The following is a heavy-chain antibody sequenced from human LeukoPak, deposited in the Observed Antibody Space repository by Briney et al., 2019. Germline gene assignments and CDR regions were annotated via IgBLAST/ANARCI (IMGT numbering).Heavy chain of an antibody. D-gene: IGHD2-2*01. J-gene: IGHJ4*02. Sequence: ASVKVSCKASGYTFTSYGISWVRQAPGQGLEWMGWISAYNGNTNYAQKIQGRVTMTTDTSTSTAYMELRSLRSDDTAVYYCARQRGTIVVVPAAPQPPLDYWGQGTLVTVSS. CDR3: ARQRGTIVVVPAAPQPPLDY. CDR2: ISAYNGNT. V-gene: IGHV1-18*04. CDR1: GYTFTSYG.